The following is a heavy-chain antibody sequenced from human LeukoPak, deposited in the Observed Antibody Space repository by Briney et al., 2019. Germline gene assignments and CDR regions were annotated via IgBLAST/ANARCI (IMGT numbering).Heavy chain of an antibody. J-gene: IGHJ5*02. D-gene: IGHD3-16*01. CDR3: ARLRLREDFEYETWFDP. CDR1: GGFFSGYY. V-gene: IGHV4-34*01. Sequence: PSETLSLTCAVYGGFFSGYYWSWIRQPPGKGLEWIGENNHSGSTNYNPSLKSRVTISVDTSNNELSLKRSSVTDADTGVYYCARLRLREDFEYETWFDPWGQGTLVTVSS. CDR2: NNHSGST.